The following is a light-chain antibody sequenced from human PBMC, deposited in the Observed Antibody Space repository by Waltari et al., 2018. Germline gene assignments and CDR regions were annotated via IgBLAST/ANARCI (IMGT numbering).Light chain of an antibody. J-gene: IGKJ1*01. CDR2: SAF. V-gene: IGKV1-6*01. CDR1: QDISND. CDR3: LQDYNFPWT. Sequence: AIQMTQSPSSLSASIGDRVNITCRASQDISNDLGWYQQKSGKAPKLLIYSAFTLRSGAPSRFSGSRSGTDFTLTITSLQPEDFGTYYCLQDYNFPWTFGQGTKVEIK.